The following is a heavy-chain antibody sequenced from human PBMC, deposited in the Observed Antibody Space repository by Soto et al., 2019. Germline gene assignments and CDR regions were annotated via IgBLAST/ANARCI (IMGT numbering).Heavy chain of an antibody. CDR2: IYYSGST. Sequence: QVQLQESGPGLVKPSETLSLTCTVSGGSISSYYWSWIRQPPGKGLEWIGYIYYSGSTNYNPSLTSRVTISVDTSKHQFSLKLSSVTAADTAVYYCARVTGTWDALDYWGQGALVTVSS. J-gene: IGHJ4*02. CDR3: ARVTGTWDALDY. CDR1: GGSISSYY. D-gene: IGHD6-13*01. V-gene: IGHV4-59*01.